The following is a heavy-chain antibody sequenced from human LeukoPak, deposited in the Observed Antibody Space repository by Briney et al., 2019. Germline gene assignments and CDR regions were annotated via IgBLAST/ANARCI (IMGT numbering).Heavy chain of an antibody. Sequence: PGGSLRLSCAASGFTFSSYAMSWVRQAPGKGLEWVANIKQDGSEKYYVDSVKGRFTISRDNAKNSLYLQMNSLRAEDTAVYYCARDVDDYGDYVDWFDPWGQGTLVAVSS. CDR1: GFTFSSYA. CDR2: IKQDGSEK. J-gene: IGHJ5*02. V-gene: IGHV3-7*01. CDR3: ARDVDDYGDYVDWFDP. D-gene: IGHD4-17*01.